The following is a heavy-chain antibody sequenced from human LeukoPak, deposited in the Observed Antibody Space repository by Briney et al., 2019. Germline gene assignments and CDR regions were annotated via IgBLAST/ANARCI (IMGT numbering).Heavy chain of an antibody. CDR2: INPNTGGT. D-gene: IGHD2/OR15-2a*01. V-gene: IGHV1-2*02. CDR1: GYTFTGYY. Sequence: GASVKVSCKASGYTFTGYYMHWVRQAPGQGLEWIGWINPNTGGTNYAQKFQGRVTMTRDTSINTVYMDLSRLRSDDTAVYYCARTYCDTTACSNWFVPWGQGTLVTVSS. J-gene: IGHJ5*02. CDR3: ARTYCDTTACSNWFVP.